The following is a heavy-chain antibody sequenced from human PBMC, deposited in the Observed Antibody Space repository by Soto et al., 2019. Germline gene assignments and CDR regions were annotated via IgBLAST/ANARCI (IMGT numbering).Heavy chain of an antibody. CDR1: GGSISSGDYY. V-gene: IGHV4-30-4*01. J-gene: IGHJ4*02. CDR3: ARGEYYDFWSGYPSVEDY. D-gene: IGHD3-3*01. Sequence: SETLSLTCTVSGGSISSGDYYWSWIRQPPGKGLEWIGYIYYSGSTYYNPSLKSRVTISVDTSKNQFSLKLSSVTAADTAVYYCARGEYYDFWSGYPSVEDYWGQGTLVTVSS. CDR2: IYYSGST.